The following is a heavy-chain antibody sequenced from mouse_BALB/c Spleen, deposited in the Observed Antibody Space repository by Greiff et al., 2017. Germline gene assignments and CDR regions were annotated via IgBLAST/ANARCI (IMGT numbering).Heavy chain of an antibody. J-gene: IGHJ4*01. CDR1: GFSLTGYG. Sequence: VQLVESGPGLVAPSQSLSITCTVSGFSLTGYGVNWVRQPPGKGLEWLGMIWGDGSTDYNSALKSRLSISKDNSKSQVFLKMNSLQTDDTARYYCARDRGAARATWAMDYWGQGTSVTVSS. D-gene: IGHD3-1*01. V-gene: IGHV2-6-7*01. CDR2: IWGDGST. CDR3: ARDRGAARATWAMDY.